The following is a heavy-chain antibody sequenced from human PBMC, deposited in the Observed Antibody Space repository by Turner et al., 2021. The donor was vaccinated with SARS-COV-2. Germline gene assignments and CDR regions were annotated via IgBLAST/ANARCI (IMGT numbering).Heavy chain of an antibody. CDR1: RVTFISYV. D-gene: IGHD1-26*01. CDR2: IIPIVGTA. CDR3: ARVYSGSYYGGYYYYGMDV. Sequence: QLVHSGSGVNSPGSWVMVFCKASRVTFISYVIGWVRHAPGQGLEWMGGIIPIVGTASYAQKFQGRVKITAAESASQAYMEVNSLGSEETAVYNCARVYSGSYYGGYYYYGMDVWGQGTTVTVSS. J-gene: IGHJ6*02. V-gene: IGHV1-69*01.